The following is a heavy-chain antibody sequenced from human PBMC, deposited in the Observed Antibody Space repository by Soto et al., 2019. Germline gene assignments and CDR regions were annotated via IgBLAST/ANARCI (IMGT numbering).Heavy chain of an antibody. CDR1: GFTFSSYS. CDR3: ARFLERYDFWSGLPGYSRSDY. J-gene: IGHJ4*02. CDR2: ISSSSTI. V-gene: IGHV3-48*02. Sequence: GGSLRLSCAGSGFTFSSYSMNWVRQAPGKGLEWVSYISSSSTIYYADSVKGRFTISRDNAKNSLYLQMNSLRDEDTAVYYCARFLERYDFWSGLPGYSRSDYWGQGTLVTVSS. D-gene: IGHD3-3*01.